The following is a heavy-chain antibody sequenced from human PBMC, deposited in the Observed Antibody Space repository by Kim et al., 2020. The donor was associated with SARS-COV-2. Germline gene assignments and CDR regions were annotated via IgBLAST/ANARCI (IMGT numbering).Heavy chain of an antibody. CDR3: AKDSGSLYYYYYYGMDV. D-gene: IGHD1-26*01. J-gene: IGHJ6*02. CDR1: GFTFSNYA. CDR2: ISGSGGST. V-gene: IGHV3-23*01. Sequence: GGSLRLSCAASGFTFSNYAMSWVRQAPGKGLEWVSAISGSGGSTYYADSVKGRFTISRDNSKNTLYLQMNSLRAEDTAVYYCAKDSGSLYYYYYYGMDVWGQGTTVTVSS.